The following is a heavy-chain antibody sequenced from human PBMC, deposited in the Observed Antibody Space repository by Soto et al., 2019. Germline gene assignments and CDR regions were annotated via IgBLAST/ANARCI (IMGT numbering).Heavy chain of an antibody. V-gene: IGHV1-18*01. J-gene: IGHJ6*02. D-gene: IGHD3-9*01. CDR1: GYTFTSYG. CDR3: ARKCDMEHYYYGMDV. Sequence: QVQLVQSGAEVKKPGASVKVSCKASGYTFTSYGISWVRQAPGQGLERMGWISAYNGNTNYAQKLQGRVTMTKDTSTRTAYLELRSLRSDDTAVYYCARKCDMEHYYYGMDVWGQGTTVTVSS. CDR2: ISAYNGNT.